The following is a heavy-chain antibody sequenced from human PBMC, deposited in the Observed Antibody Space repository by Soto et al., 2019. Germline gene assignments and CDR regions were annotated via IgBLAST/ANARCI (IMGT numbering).Heavy chain of an antibody. J-gene: IGHJ4*02. Sequence: GSLRLSCAAAGFSFSDSYMSWIRQAPGKGLEWVSYISRGGSVIYYADSVKGRFTISRDDAKNSLYLQMNSLRAEDTAIYYCASDSHAVDLGYWGQGTLVTVSS. CDR3: ASDSHAVDLGY. CDR2: ISRGGSVI. D-gene: IGHD3-10*01. V-gene: IGHV3-11*01. CDR1: GFSFSDSY.